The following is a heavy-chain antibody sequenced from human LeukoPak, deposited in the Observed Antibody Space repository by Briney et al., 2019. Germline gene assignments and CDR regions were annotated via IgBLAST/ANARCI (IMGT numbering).Heavy chain of an antibody. Sequence: GGSLRLSCAASGFTFSSYWMSWVRQAPGKGLEWVANIKQDGSEKYYVDSVKGRFTISRDNAKNSLYLQMNSLRAEDTAVYYCAREIDRFGVSGDYWGQGTLVTVSS. CDR1: GFTFSSYW. CDR2: IKQDGSEK. V-gene: IGHV3-7*01. CDR3: AREIDRFGVSGDY. D-gene: IGHD3-16*01. J-gene: IGHJ4*02.